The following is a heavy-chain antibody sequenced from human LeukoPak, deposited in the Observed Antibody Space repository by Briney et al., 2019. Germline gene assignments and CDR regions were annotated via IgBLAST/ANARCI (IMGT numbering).Heavy chain of an antibody. CDR1: GFTINNAW. Sequence: GGSLRLSCAASGFTINNAWMSWVRQAPGKGVDGVGRIKSNTDGGTTDYAAPVNGSFTISRDDSPNTLVLQINILNTEDTAVYYCTTAARGDSHPYYFDYWGQGTLVTVSS. D-gene: IGHD6-13*01. CDR3: TTAARGDSHPYYFDY. CDR2: IKSNTDGGTT. V-gene: IGHV3-15*01. J-gene: IGHJ4*02.